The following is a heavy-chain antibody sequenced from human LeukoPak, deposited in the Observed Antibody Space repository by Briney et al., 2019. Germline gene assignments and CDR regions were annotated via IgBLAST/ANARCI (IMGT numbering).Heavy chain of an antibody. V-gene: IGHV3-23*01. CDR1: GFTFSSYA. Sequence: PGGSLRLSCAASGFTFSSYAMSWVRRAPGKGLEWVSAISGSGGSTYYADSVKGRFTISRDNSKNTLYLQMNSLRAEDTAVYYCAKAPFITMVRGVISSYFDYWGQGTLVTVSS. D-gene: IGHD3-10*01. CDR2: ISGSGGST. J-gene: IGHJ4*02. CDR3: AKAPFITMVRGVISSYFDY.